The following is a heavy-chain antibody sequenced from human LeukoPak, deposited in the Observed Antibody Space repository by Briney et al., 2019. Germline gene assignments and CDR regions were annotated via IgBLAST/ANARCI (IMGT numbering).Heavy chain of an antibody. V-gene: IGHV4-31*03. CDR2: IYCSGST. CDR1: GGSISSGGSY. Sequence: TLSLTCTVSGGSISSGGSYWGCIRQHPGEGLGWIGYIYCSGSTYYNPSLKSRVTISVDTSKNQFSLKLSSVTAADTAVYYCAREHRSSGWWRLIDYWGQGTLVTVSS. D-gene: IGHD6-19*01. CDR3: AREHRSSGWWRLIDY. J-gene: IGHJ4*02.